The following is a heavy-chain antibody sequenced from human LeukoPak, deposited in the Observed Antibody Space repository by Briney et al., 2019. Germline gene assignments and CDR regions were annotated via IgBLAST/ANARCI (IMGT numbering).Heavy chain of an antibody. CDR2: ITDSAAAT. CDR3: AKVYGNWYFDY. Sequence: PGGSLGLSCTASGFTFSTYAMTWLRQPPGKGLEWVLTITDSAAATYYRESVKGRFTISRDNSKNTLYLQMNSLRGDDTAVYFCAKVYGNWYFDYWGQGTLVSVSS. J-gene: IGHJ4*02. V-gene: IGHV3-23*01. CDR1: GFTFSTYA. D-gene: IGHD1-1*01.